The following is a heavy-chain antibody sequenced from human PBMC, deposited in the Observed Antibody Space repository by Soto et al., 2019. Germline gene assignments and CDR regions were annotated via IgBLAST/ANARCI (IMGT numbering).Heavy chain of an antibody. J-gene: IGHJ6*03. D-gene: IGHD3-10*01. CDR2: INDSGST. Sequence: QVQLQQWGAGLLKPSETLSLTCAVYGGSFSGYYWSWIRQTPGKGLEWIGEINDSGSTNNNPSLNSRVTISVDTPKKQFSVKMSSVTAADTAVYYSARGLLLWFGKLSRRGGYYYYMHVWGKGTTVTVSS. CDR3: ARGLLLWFGKLSRRGGYYYYMHV. CDR1: GGSFSGYY. V-gene: IGHV4-34*01.